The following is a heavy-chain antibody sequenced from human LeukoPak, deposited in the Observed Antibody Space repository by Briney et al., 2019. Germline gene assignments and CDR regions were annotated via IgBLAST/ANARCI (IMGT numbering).Heavy chain of an antibody. V-gene: IGHV4-34*01. CDR2: INHSGST. CDR1: GGSFSGYY. D-gene: IGHD6-13*01. J-gene: IGHJ5*02. CDR3: ARGRSSSLNWFDP. Sequence: SETLSLTCAVYGGSFSGYYWSWIRQPPGKGLEWIGEINHSGSTKYNPSLKSRVTISVDTSKNQFSLKLSSVTAADTAVYYCARGRSSSLNWFDPWGQGTLVTVSS.